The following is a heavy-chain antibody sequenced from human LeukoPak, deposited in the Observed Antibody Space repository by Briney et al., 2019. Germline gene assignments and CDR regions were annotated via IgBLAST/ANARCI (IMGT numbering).Heavy chain of an antibody. D-gene: IGHD2-21*02. CDR1: GYTFTSYG. J-gene: IGHJ3*02. CDR2: TSAYNGNT. Sequence: ASVKVSCKASGYTFTSYGISWVRQAPGQGLEWMGWTSAYNGNTNYAQKLQGRVTMTTDTSTSTAYMELRSPRSDDTAVYYCARWGAAHSTEIDAFDIWGQGAMVTVSS. V-gene: IGHV1-18*01. CDR3: ARWGAAHSTEIDAFDI.